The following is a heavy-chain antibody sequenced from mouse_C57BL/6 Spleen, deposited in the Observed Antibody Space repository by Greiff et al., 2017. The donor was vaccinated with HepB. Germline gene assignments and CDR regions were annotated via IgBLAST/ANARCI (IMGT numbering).Heavy chain of an antibody. CDR1: GFTFSSYA. CDR3: ARDYYGSRGAWFAY. Sequence: EVQGVESGGGLVKPGGSLKLSCAASGFTFSSYAMSWVRQTPEKRLEWVATISDGGSYTYYPDNVKGRFTISRDNAKNNLYLQMSHLKSEDTAMYYCARDYYGSRGAWFAYWGQGTLVTVSA. J-gene: IGHJ3*01. CDR2: ISDGGSYT. D-gene: IGHD1-1*01. V-gene: IGHV5-4*01.